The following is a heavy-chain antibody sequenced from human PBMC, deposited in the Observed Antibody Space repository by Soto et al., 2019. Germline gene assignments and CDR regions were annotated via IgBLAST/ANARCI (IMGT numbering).Heavy chain of an antibody. CDR2: IYPGDSDT. J-gene: IGHJ3*02. D-gene: IGHD3-22*01. Sequence: GESLKISCKGSGYSFSTYWIAWVRQMPGKGLEWMGTIYPGDSDTRYSPSFRGQVTISADKSISTAYLQWSSLKASDTAMYYCARPPVVSRRDVFDIRGQGTMVTVSS. CDR3: ARPPVVSRRDVFDI. V-gene: IGHV5-51*01. CDR1: GYSFSTYW.